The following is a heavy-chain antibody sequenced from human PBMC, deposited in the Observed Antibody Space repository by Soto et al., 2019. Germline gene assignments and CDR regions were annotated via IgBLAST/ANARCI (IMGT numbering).Heavy chain of an antibody. CDR3: AADPVGASRWGY. Sequence: SVKVSCKASGFTFTSSAVQWVRQARGQRLEWMGWIVVGSGNTNYAQKFQERVTITRDMSTSTAYMELSSLRSEDTAVYCCAADPVGASRWGYWGQGTLVTVSS. J-gene: IGHJ4*02. CDR1: GFTFTSSA. CDR2: IVVGSGNT. V-gene: IGHV1-58*01. D-gene: IGHD1-26*01.